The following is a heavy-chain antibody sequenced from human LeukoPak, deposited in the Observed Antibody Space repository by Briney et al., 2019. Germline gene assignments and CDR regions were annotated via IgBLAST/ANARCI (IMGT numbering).Heavy chain of an antibody. V-gene: IGHV3-9*03. Sequence: GGSLRLPYAASGFTFDDYAMHWVRQAPGKGLEWVSGISWNSGSIGYADSVKGRFTISRDNAKNSLYLQMNSLRAEDMALYYCAKASRIAAAGPYYFDYWGQGTLVTVSS. J-gene: IGHJ4*02. CDR3: AKASRIAAAGPYYFDY. CDR1: GFTFDDYA. D-gene: IGHD6-13*01. CDR2: ISWNSGSI.